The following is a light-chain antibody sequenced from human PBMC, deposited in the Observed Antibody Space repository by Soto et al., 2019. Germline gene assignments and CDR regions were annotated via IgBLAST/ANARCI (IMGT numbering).Light chain of an antibody. J-gene: IGKJ2*01. V-gene: IGKV3-15*01. CDR1: QSISTN. CDR2: GAS. CDR3: QQSNDWRT. Sequence: EIVMTQSPVTLSVSPGERATLSCRASQSISTNLAWYQQKPGQAPRLLIYGASTRATGIPARFSGSGSGTEFTLTISSLQSEDFAVYYCQQSNDWRTFGQGTKVEIK.